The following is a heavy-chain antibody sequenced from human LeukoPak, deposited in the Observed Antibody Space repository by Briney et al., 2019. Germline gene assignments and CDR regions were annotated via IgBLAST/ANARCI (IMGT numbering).Heavy chain of an antibody. CDR2: IYSDGTT. Sequence: SETLSLTCSVSGASTTSHYWNWIRQAPGKGLEWIGYIYSDGTTSYSPSLRSRVTISIDTSRNQFSLKLSSVTAADAAVYYCARDTPSYDTSGYYYFDYWGQGALVTVSS. V-gene: IGHV4-59*11. CDR1: GASTTSHY. D-gene: IGHD3-22*01. CDR3: ARDTPSYDTSGYYYFDY. J-gene: IGHJ4*02.